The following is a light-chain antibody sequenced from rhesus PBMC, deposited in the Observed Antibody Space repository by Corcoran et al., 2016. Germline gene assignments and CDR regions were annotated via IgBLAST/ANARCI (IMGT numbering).Light chain of an antibody. CDR2: EAS. CDR1: QGITND. J-gene: IGKJ3*01. V-gene: IGKV1S17*01. CDR3: RHYYSTPFT. Sequence: DIQMTQSPSSLSASVGDRVTITCRASQGITNDLAWYQQKPGETPKLLIYEASSLQSGIPSRFSGNGSGTDFTLTISSLQPEDFATYYCRHYYSTPFTFGPGTKLDIK.